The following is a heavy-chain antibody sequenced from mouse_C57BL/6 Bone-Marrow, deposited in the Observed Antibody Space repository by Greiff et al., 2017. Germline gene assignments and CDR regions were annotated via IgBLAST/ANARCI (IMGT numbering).Heavy chain of an antibody. CDR1: GYTFTSYW. Sequence: QVHVKQSGAELVKPGASVKLSCKASGYTFTSYWMHWVKQRPGQGLEWIGMIHPNSGSTNYNEKFKSKATLTVDKSSSTAYMQLSSLTSEDSAVYYCARSIMDYWGQGTSVTVSS. CDR2: IHPNSGST. V-gene: IGHV1-64*01. J-gene: IGHJ4*01. CDR3: ARSIMDY.